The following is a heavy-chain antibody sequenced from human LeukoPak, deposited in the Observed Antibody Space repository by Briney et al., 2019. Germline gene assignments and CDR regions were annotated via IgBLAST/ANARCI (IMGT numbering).Heavy chain of an antibody. Sequence: ASVKVSCKASGYTFTGYYMHWVRQAPGQGLEWMGWINPNSGGTNYAQKFQGRVTMTRDTSISTAYMELSRLRSDDTAVYYCARGYCSGGSCYSDPNGLQHWGQGTLVTVSS. D-gene: IGHD2-15*01. CDR1: GYTFTGYY. J-gene: IGHJ1*01. V-gene: IGHV1-2*02. CDR3: ARGYCSGGSCYSDPNGLQH. CDR2: INPNSGGT.